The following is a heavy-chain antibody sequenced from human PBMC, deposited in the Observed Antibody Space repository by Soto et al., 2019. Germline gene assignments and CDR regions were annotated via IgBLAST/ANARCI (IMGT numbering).Heavy chain of an antibody. Sequence: EVQVVESGGGLVKPGGSLRLSCAVSGFTFSTCTMNWVRQAPGKGQEWVASISSSDSTYYADSVEGRFTISRDNARNSLYLQMSSLRAEDTAVYYCSREVQPVVRREYDYWGQGTLVTVSS. CDR2: ISSSDST. V-gene: IGHV3-21*01. CDR1: GFTFSTCT. CDR3: SREVQPVVRREYDY. D-gene: IGHD1-1*01. J-gene: IGHJ4*02.